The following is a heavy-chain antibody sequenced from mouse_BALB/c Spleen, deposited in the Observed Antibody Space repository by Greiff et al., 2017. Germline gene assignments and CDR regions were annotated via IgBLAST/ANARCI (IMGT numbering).Heavy chain of an antibody. CDR2: IWTGGGT. V-gene: IGHV2-9-2*01. Sequence: QVQLKESGPGLVAPSQSLSITCTVSGFSLTSYDISWIRQPPGKGLEWLGVIWTGGGTNYNSAFMSRLSISKDNSKSQVFLKMNSLQTDDTAIYYCVRPYYYGSSFAMDYWGQGTSVTVSS. CDR1: GFSLTSYD. CDR3: VRPYYYGSSFAMDY. J-gene: IGHJ4*01. D-gene: IGHD1-1*01.